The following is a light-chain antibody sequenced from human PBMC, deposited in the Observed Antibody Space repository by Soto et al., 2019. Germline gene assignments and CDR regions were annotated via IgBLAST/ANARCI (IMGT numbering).Light chain of an antibody. Sequence: IQMTQSPSTLSASVGDRVTITCRASQSINNYLAWHQQKPGKAPKVLIYKTSTLESGVPSRFSGSGSGTEFTLTISSLQPDDFATYYCQQYSSYPLTFGGGIKVDIK. CDR1: QSINNY. CDR3: QQYSSYPLT. J-gene: IGKJ4*02. V-gene: IGKV1-5*03. CDR2: KTS.